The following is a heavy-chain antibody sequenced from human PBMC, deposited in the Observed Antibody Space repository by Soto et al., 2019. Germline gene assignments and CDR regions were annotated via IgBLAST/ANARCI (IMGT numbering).Heavy chain of an antibody. D-gene: IGHD2-8*02. J-gene: IGHJ6*02. V-gene: IGHV3-33*08. CDR2: IWYDGSNK. Sequence: QVQLVESGGGVVQPGGSLRLSCTTSGFTFNTYGMHWVRQAPGKGLEWVAIIWYDGSNKYYADSVKGRFTISRDNSRNTLYLQINSLRAEDTALYYCAIADCTGAYWYSWPFNYGVDVWGQGTTVTVSS. CDR1: GFTFNTYG. CDR3: AIADCTGAYWYSWPFNYGVDV.